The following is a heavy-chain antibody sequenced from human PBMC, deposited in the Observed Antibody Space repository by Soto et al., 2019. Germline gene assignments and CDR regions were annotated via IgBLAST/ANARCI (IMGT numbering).Heavy chain of an antibody. D-gene: IGHD3-22*01. Sequence: EMQLVESGGGLVQPGGSLRLSCAAAGFTFSSYNMNWVRQAPGKGLEWISYISTSSNTIYYADSVKGRFTISRDKANNSLYLQMHRLRDEDTAVYYCARDRYYYDSSGYYGYYFDYWGQGTLVTVSS. J-gene: IGHJ4*02. V-gene: IGHV3-48*02. CDR2: ISTSSNTI. CDR1: GFTFSSYN. CDR3: ARDRYYYDSSGYYGYYFDY.